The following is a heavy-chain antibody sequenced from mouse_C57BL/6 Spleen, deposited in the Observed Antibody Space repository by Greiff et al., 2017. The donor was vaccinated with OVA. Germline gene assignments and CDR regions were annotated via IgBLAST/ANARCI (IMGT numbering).Heavy chain of an antibody. CDR3: ARGGIYYGNYVGFAY. J-gene: IGHJ3*01. CDR2: IYPGDGDT. D-gene: IGHD2-1*01. Sequence: VQLQQSGAELVKPGASVKISCKASGYAFSSYWMNWVKQRPGKGLEWIGQIYPGDGDTNYNGKFKGKATLTADKSSSTAYMQLSSLTSEDSAVYFCARGGIYYGNYVGFAYWGQGTLVTVSA. V-gene: IGHV1-80*01. CDR1: GYAFSSYW.